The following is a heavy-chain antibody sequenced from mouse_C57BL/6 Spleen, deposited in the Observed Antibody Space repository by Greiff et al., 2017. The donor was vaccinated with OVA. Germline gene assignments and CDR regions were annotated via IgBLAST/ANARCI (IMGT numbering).Heavy chain of an antibody. V-gene: IGHV1-11*01. CDR3: GRGDSNYGIDY. J-gene: IGHJ2*01. CDR2: IYPVGGDT. D-gene: IGHD2-5*01. Sequence: QVQLKQSGAELASPGASVTLSCKASGYTFTDHIMNWVKKRPGQGLEWIGGIYPVGGDTNYNQKFMGKATFSVDQSSSTVYMVLNSLTSEDTAVYYCGRGDSNYGIDYWGQGTTLTVSS. CDR1: GYTFTDHI.